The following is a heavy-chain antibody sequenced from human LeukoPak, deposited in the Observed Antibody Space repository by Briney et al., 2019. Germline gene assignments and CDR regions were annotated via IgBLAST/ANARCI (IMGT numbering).Heavy chain of an antibody. J-gene: IGHJ4*02. D-gene: IGHD3-22*01. CDR1: GGSISSGGYS. V-gene: IGHV4-31*03. Sequence: SETLSLTCTVSGGSISSGGYSWRWIRQHPGKGLEWIGYIYYSGSTYYNPSLNSRVTISVDTSKNQFSLKLRSVTAADTAVHSCATSYYDRSGYSLDSWGQGTLVTVSP. CDR2: IYYSGST. CDR3: ATSYYDRSGYSLDS.